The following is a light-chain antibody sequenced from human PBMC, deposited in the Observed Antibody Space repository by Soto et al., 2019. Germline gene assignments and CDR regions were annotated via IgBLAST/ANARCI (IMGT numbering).Light chain of an antibody. V-gene: IGKV1-27*01. CDR2: VAS. CDR3: QKYNSSPLT. J-gene: IGKJ1*01. CDR1: QGISNY. Sequence: DIQMTQSPSSLSASVGDRVTISCRASQGISNYLAWYQQQPGKVPKLLIYVASTLQSGVPARFSGSGSGTDFNLTISSLQPEDLATYYCQKYNSSPLTFPQRTNVEIK.